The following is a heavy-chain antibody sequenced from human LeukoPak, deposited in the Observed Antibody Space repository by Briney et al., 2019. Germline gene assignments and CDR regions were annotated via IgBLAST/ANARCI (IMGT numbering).Heavy chain of an antibody. D-gene: IGHD3-22*01. CDR2: ISGSGGST. J-gene: IGHJ4*02. Sequence: PGGSLRLSCAASGFTFSSYGMSWVRQAPGEGLEWVSAISGSGGSTYYADSVKGRFTISRDNSKNTLYLQMNSLRAEDTAVYYCAKVSYDSSGYFSMYAYWGQGTLVTVSS. CDR3: AKVSYDSSGYFSMYAY. V-gene: IGHV3-23*01. CDR1: GFTFSSYG.